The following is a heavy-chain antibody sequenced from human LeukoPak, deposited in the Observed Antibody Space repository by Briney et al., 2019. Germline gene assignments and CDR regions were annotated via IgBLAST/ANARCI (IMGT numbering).Heavy chain of an antibody. CDR1: GYTFTGYY. CDR3: ARRKGLLWFGELFY. V-gene: IGHV1-2*02. Sequence: GASVNVSCKASGYTFTGYYMHWVRQAPGQGLEWMGWINPNSGGTNYAQKFQGRVTITGDTSISTAYMELSRLRSDDTAVYYCARRKGLLWFGELFYWGQGTLVTVSS. CDR2: INPNSGGT. J-gene: IGHJ4*02. D-gene: IGHD3-10*01.